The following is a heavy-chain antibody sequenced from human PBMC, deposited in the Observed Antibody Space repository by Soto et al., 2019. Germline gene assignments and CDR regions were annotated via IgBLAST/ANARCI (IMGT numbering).Heavy chain of an antibody. J-gene: IGHJ4*02. D-gene: IGHD6-19*01. CDR3: AKGDSSGWYLFDY. V-gene: IGHV3-23*01. Sequence: GGSLRLSCAASGFTFSSYGMHWVRQAPGKGLEWVSAISGSGGSTYYADSVRGRFTISRDNSKNTLYLQMNSLRAEDTAVYYCAKGDSSGWYLFDYWGQGTLVTVSS. CDR1: GFTFSSYG. CDR2: ISGSGGST.